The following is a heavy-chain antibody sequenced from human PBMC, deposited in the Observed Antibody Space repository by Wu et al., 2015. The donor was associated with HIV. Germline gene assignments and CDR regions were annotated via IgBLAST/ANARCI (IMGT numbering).Heavy chain of an antibody. Sequence: QVHLVQSGAEVNKPGSSVKVSCKASGGTFKSYSISWVRQAPGQGLEWMGRIIPTSRTTNYAQKLQGRVTISADESTTTAYMELSSLTSDDTAVYYCARDAVREGYYYLDVWDQGTMVTVSS. D-gene: IGHD3-10*01. V-gene: IGHV1-69*13. CDR3: ARDAVREGYYYLDV. CDR2: IIPTSRTT. CDR1: GGTFKSYS. J-gene: IGHJ6*02.